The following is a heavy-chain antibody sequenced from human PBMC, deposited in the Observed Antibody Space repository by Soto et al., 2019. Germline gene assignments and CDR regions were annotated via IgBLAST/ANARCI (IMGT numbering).Heavy chain of an antibody. V-gene: IGHV3-30-3*01. CDR3: ARHLASTVTTSGWFDP. J-gene: IGHJ5*02. Sequence: ESGGGVVQPGRSLRLSCAASGFTFTSHAMHWVRQAPGKGLEWVSIISYDGSTTYYADSVKGRFTISRDNSKNTLYLQMNSLRADDTAVYFCARHLASTVTTSGWFDPWGQGTLVIVSS. D-gene: IGHD4-4*01. CDR1: GFTFTSHA. CDR2: ISYDGSTT.